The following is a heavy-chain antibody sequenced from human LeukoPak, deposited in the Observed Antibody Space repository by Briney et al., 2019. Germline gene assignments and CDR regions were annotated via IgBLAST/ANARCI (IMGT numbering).Heavy chain of an antibody. V-gene: IGHV4-34*01. CDR1: GGSFSGYY. CDR2: INHSGST. Sequence: SSETLSLTCAVYGGSFSGYYWSWIRQPPGKGLEWIGEINHSGSTNYNPSLKSRVTISVDTSKNQFSLKLSSVTAADTAVYYCARNAVPGYSSSWFDYWGQGTLVTVSS. D-gene: IGHD6-13*01. J-gene: IGHJ4*02. CDR3: ARNAVPGYSSSWFDY.